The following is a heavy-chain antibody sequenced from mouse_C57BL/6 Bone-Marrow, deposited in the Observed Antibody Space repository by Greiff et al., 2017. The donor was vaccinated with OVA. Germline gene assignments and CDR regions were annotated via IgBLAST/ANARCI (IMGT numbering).Heavy chain of an antibody. CDR1: GYTFTSYW. D-gene: IGHD1-1*01. Sequence: QVQLKQSGAELVKPGASVKLSCKASGYTFTSYWMHWVKQRPGQGLEWIGMIHPNSGSTNYNEKFKSKATLTVDKSSSTAYMQLSSLTSEDSAVYYCARSEYYGSSQAWFAYWGQGTLVTVSA. J-gene: IGHJ3*01. CDR3: ARSEYYGSSQAWFAY. V-gene: IGHV1-64*01. CDR2: IHPNSGST.